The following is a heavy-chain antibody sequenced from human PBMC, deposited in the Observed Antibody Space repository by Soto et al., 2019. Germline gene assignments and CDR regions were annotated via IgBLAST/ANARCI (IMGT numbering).Heavy chain of an antibody. D-gene: IGHD3-3*02. V-gene: IGHV5-51*01. CDR2: IYPGDSDT. Sequence: YWSWIRQPPGKGLEWMGIIYPGDSDTRYSPSFQGQVTISADKSISTAYLQWSSLKASDTAMYYCARSVSMRAGWFDPWGQGTLVTVSS. CDR3: ARSVSMRAGWFDP. J-gene: IGHJ5*02. CDR1: YW.